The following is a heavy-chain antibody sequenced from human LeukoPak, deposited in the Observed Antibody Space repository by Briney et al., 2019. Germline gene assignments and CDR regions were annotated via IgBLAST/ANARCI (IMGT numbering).Heavy chain of an antibody. J-gene: IGHJ4*02. CDR3: GRDSVTVAPAAPDY. Sequence: GGSLRLSCAASGFTFRGYSMNWVRQAPGKGLECVSSISSSSGHIHYADSVKGRFTISRDNAKNSVYLQMNSLRAEDTAVYFCGRDSVTVAPAAPDYWGQGTLVTVSS. CDR1: GFTFRGYS. D-gene: IGHD2-2*01. CDR2: ISSSSGHI. V-gene: IGHV3-21*01.